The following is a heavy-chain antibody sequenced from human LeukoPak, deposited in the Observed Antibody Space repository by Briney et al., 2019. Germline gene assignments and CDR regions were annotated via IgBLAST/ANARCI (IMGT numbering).Heavy chain of an antibody. CDR1: GFTFSSYG. J-gene: IGHJ4*02. CDR2: FGASGNT. CDR3: AKINTGRCTEY. V-gene: IGHV3-23*01. Sequence: GGSLRLSCAASGFTFSSYGMTWVRQAPGKGLEWVSTFGASGNTYYADSVKGRFTIYRDNSKNTLYLQMISLRAEDTAVYYCAKINTGRCTEYWGRGTLVTVSS. D-gene: IGHD1-26*01.